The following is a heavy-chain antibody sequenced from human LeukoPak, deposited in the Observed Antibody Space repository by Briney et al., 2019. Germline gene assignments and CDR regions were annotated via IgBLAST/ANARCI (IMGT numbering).Heavy chain of an antibody. D-gene: IGHD3-22*01. CDR2: ISWNSGSI. CDR3: AKDQTYYYDSSGEN. J-gene: IGHJ4*02. Sequence: GGSLRLSCAASGVTFDDYAMHWVRQAPGKGLEWVSGISWNSGSIDYADSVKGRFTISRDNTKNSLYLQMNSLRAEDTALYYCAKDQTYYYDSSGENWGQGTLVTVSS. CDR1: GVTFDDYA. V-gene: IGHV3-9*01.